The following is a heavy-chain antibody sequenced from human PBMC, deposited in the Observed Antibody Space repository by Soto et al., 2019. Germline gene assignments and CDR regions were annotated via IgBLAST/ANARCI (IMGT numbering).Heavy chain of an antibody. V-gene: IGHV4-30-4*01. CDR2: IYYSGTT. Sequence: SETLSLTCIVSGGSISPGDNYWSWIRQPPGKGLEWIGYIYYSGTTYYNPSLKSRATISADTSKNQFSLKLSSVTAADTAVYYCARYCGGNSDAFDIWGQGTTVTVSS. J-gene: IGHJ3*02. CDR3: ARYCGGNSDAFDI. CDR1: GGSISPGDNY. D-gene: IGHD2-21*01.